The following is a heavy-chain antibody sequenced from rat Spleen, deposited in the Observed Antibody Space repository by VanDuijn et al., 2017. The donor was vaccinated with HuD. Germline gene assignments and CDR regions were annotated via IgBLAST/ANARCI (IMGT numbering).Heavy chain of an antibody. CDR2: ISNAAGKV. CDR1: GFTFNNYW. D-gene: IGHD1-11*01. Sequence: EVQLVESWGGLVQPGRSLKLSCVASGFTFNNYWMTWIRQAPGKGLEWVASISNAAGKVYYPDSVKGRFTISRDNAENTVYLQMNSLTSEDTATYYCAKEANYGGLVDAWGQGASVTVSS. V-gene: IGHV5-31*01. J-gene: IGHJ4*01. CDR3: AKEANYGGLVDA.